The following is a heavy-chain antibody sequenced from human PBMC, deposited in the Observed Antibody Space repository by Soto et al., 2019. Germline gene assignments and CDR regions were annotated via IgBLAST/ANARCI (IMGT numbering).Heavy chain of an antibody. V-gene: IGHV1-69*06. J-gene: IGHJ4*02. CDR1: GDTFSNQA. CDR3: AASTFQSGVSGYFHLDH. Sequence: ASVKVSCKTSGDTFSNQAISWVRQAPGQGLEWMGGIIPLFDSASYAQRSHDRVTITADKFTNTVYMELRSLTSEDTAVYYCAASTFQSGVSGYFHLDHWGQGTLVTVSS. D-gene: IGHD3-3*01. CDR2: IIPLFDSA.